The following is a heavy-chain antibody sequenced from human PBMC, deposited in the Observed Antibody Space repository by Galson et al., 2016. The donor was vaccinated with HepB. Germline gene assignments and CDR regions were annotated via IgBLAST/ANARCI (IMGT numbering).Heavy chain of an antibody. D-gene: IGHD1-1*01. CDR1: GFSFSRYA. V-gene: IGHV3-30*04. CDR3: ALNWNCDS. J-gene: IGHJ4*02. CDR2: IPCDGRNK. Sequence: SLRLSCAASGFSFSRYAMQWVRQAPGKGLEWVAAIPCDGRNKYHADSVRGRFTISRDNSKNTLYLQMDSLRAEDTAVYYCALNWNCDSWGQGTLVTVSS.